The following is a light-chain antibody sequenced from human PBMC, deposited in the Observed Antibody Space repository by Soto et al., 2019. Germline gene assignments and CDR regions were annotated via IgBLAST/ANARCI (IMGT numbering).Light chain of an antibody. CDR1: QGISSF. CDR2: GAS. V-gene: IGKV1-9*01. CDR3: QQLNSFPIP. Sequence: IQLTQSPSSLSASVGDRVTITCRASQGISSFLAWYQQKPGKAPKLLIYGASTLQSGVPSRFSGSGSGTDFTLTIGSLQPEDFATYSCQQLNSFPIPFGPGTKVDI. J-gene: IGKJ3*01.